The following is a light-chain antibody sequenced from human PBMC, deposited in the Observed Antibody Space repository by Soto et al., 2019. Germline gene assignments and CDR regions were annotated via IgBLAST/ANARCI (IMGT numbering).Light chain of an antibody. V-gene: IGKV1-5*01. CDR2: DGS. J-gene: IGKJ1*01. CDR3: QHYNSYSEA. CDR1: QRISSW. Sequence: GDRVTITCRASQRISSWLARYQQKPGKAPKFLIYDGSTLESGVPARLSGSGSGTEFTLTISSLQPDDFATYYCQHYNSYSEAFGQGTKVDIK.